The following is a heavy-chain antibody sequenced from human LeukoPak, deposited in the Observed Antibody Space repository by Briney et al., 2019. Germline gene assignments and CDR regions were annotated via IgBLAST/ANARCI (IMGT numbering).Heavy chain of an antibody. J-gene: IGHJ5*02. CDR3: AREKDSNLNVLRFLEWLPTGPFDP. CDR2: IWYDGSNK. CDR1: GFTFSSYG. V-gene: IGHV3-33*01. D-gene: IGHD3-3*01. Sequence: PGGSLRLSCAASGFTFSSYGMHWVRQAPGKGLEWVAVIWYDGSNKYYADSVKGRFTISRDNSKNTLYLQMDSLRAEDTAVYYCAREKDSNLNVLRFLEWLPTGPFDPWGQGTLVTVSS.